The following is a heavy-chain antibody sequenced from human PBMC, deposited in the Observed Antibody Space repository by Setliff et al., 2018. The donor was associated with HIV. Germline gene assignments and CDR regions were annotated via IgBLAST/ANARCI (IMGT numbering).Heavy chain of an antibody. CDR3: ARTRGYTYGYIDS. J-gene: IGHJ4*02. Sequence: SETLSLTCTVSGGPINSGSYHWGWIRQPPGKGLEWIGTIFYTGTGTTYSNPSLTSRVTISVDTSKNQFSLRLSSVTAADTAVYYCARTRGYTYGYIDSWGQGTLVTVSS. D-gene: IGHD5-18*01. CDR2: IFYTGTGTT. CDR1: GGPINSGSYH. V-gene: IGHV4-39*01.